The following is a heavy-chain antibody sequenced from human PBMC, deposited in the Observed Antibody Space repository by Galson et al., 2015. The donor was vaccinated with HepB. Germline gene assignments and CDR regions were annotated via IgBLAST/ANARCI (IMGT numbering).Heavy chain of an antibody. CDR2: ISGSGHST. J-gene: IGHJ4*02. V-gene: IGHV3-23*01. CDR1: GFPLSSSA. D-gene: IGHD2-8*01. CDR3: AKVFVRESGLLGY. Sequence: SLRLSCAASGFPLSSSAMGWVRQAPGKGLEWVSAISGSGHSTYYADSVKGRFTISRDNSQNTLFLQMNSLRAEDTALYYCAKVFVRESGLLGYWGQGTLDTVSA.